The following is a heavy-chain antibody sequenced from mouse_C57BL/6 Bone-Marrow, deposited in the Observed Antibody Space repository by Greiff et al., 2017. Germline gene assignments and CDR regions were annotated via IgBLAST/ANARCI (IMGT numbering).Heavy chain of an antibody. Sequence: VQLVESGPDLVAPSQSLSITCTVSGFSLTSYAISWVRQPPGKGLEWLGVIWTGGGTNYNSALKSRLSISKDNSKSQVFLKMNSLQTDDTARYYCARKRGYDERDAMDYWGQGTSVTVSS. CDR2: IWTGGGT. V-gene: IGHV2-9-1*01. J-gene: IGHJ4*01. CDR3: ARKRGYDERDAMDY. D-gene: IGHD2-2*01. CDR1: GFSLTSYA.